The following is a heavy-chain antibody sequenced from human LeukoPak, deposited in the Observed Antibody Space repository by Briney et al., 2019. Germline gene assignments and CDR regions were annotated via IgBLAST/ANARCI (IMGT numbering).Heavy chain of an antibody. CDR2: ISSSSSYI. CDR1: GFTFSSYS. D-gene: IGHD4/OR15-4a*01. CDR3: VSETSTGAFNALDV. J-gene: IGHJ3*01. Sequence: GGSLRLSCAASGFTFSSYSMNWVRQAPGKGLEWVSSISSSSSYIYYADSVKGRFTISRDNAKNSLYLQMNSLRAEDTALYFCVSETSTGAFNALDVWGQGTMVTVSS. V-gene: IGHV3-21*06.